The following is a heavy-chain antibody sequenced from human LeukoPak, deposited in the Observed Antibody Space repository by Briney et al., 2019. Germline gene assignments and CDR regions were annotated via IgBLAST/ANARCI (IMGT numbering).Heavy chain of an antibody. CDR2: IYCSGST. Sequence: SDTLSLTCTLSGHPNNHYYWMWIRQPPGKGLEWIGYIYCSGSTNYTPSLKSRVTISVDTSKNQFSLKLSSVTAADTAIYYCARLLGYGDYQDNWFDPWGQGTLVTVSS. CDR3: ARLLGYGDYQDNWFDP. CDR1: GHPNNHYY. J-gene: IGHJ5*02. V-gene: IGHV4-59*08. D-gene: IGHD4-17*01.